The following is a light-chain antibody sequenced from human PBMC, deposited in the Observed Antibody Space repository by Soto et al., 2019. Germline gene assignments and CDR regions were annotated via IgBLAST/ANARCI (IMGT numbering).Light chain of an antibody. V-gene: IGLV1-47*01. CDR1: SPNIGSNY. Sequence: QLVLTQPPSASGTPGQRVTISCSGSSPNIGSNYVYWYQQFPGTAPKLLIYRNNQRPSGVPDRFSGSKSGTSASLAIGGLRSEDDADYYCASWDDSLSGRLFGGGTKLTVL. J-gene: IGLJ3*02. CDR3: ASWDDSLSGRL. CDR2: RNN.